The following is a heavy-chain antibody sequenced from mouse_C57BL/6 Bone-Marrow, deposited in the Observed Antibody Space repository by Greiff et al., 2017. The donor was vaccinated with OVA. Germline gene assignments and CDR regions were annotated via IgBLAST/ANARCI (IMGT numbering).Heavy chain of an antibody. CDR3: ARGFYPWYFDV. CDR1: GFTFSDYG. CDR2: ISSGSSTI. V-gene: IGHV5-17*01. J-gene: IGHJ1*03. D-gene: IGHD2-1*01. Sequence: EVQLVESGGGLVKPGGSLKLSCAASGFTFSDYGMHWVRQAPEKGLEWVAYISSGSSTIYYADTVQGRFTISRDNAKNTLFLQMTSLRSEDTTVYYCARGFYPWYFDVWGTGTTVTVSS.